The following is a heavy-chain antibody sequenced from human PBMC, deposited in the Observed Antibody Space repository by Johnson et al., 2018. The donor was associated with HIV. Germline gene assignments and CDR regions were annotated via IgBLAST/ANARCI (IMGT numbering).Heavy chain of an antibody. CDR2: IYSGGST. J-gene: IGHJ3*02. D-gene: IGHD3-22*01. Sequence: VQLVESGGGLVKPGGSLRLSCAASGFIFSNAWMSWVRQAPGKGLEWVSVIYSGGSTYQADSVKGRFTISRDNSKNTLYLQMNSLRAEDTALYYCAKVYYDSSGYGAFDIWGQGTMVTVSS. CDR1: GFIFSNAW. CDR3: AKVYYDSSGYGAFDI. V-gene: IGHV3-66*01.